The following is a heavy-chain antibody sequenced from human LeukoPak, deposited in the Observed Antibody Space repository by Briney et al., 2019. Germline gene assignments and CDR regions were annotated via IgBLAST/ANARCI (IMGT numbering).Heavy chain of an antibody. CDR1: GGSISSGDYY. Sequence: SETLSLTCTVSGGSISSGDYYWSWIRQPPGKGLEWIGDIYYSGSTYYNPSLKSRVTISVDTSKNQFSLKLSSVTAADTAVYYCARVLKYYDNLFDPWGQGTLVTVSS. D-gene: IGHD3-22*01. CDR3: ARVLKYYDNLFDP. V-gene: IGHV4-30-4*08. CDR2: IYYSGST. J-gene: IGHJ5*02.